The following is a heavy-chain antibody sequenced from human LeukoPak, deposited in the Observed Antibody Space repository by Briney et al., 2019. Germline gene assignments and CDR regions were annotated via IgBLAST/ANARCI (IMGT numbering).Heavy chain of an antibody. CDR1: GFTFGSYS. Sequence: GGSLRLSCAAPGFTFGSYSMNWVRQAPGKGLEWVSYISSSSSTIYYADSVKGRFTISRDNAKNSLYLQMNSLRAEDTAVYYCARGAYYYEDWGQGTLVTVSS. CDR3: ARGAYYYED. CDR2: ISSSSSTI. D-gene: IGHD3-22*01. V-gene: IGHV3-48*01. J-gene: IGHJ4*02.